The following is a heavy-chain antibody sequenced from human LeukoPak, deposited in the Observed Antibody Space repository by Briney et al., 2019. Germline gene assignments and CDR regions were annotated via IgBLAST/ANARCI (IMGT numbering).Heavy chain of an antibody. CDR1: GGAISSYD. CDR2: IDYSGIT. V-gene: IGHV4-59*01. CDR3: GRSEYGDDVQD. Sequence: PSETLSLTCTFSGGAISSYDWSWIRQPPGNGLEWSGYIDYSGITNYNPSLKRPVTISVDTSKTQFYLKLSTVNAADTVVYYCGRSEYGDDVQDWGQGTLVTVSS. J-gene: IGHJ4*02. D-gene: IGHD4-17*01.